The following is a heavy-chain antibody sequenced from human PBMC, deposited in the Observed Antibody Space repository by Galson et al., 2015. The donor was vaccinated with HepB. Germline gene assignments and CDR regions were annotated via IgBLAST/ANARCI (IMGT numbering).Heavy chain of an antibody. J-gene: IGHJ4*02. CDR3: ARGVYGDYIQYQSDF. Sequence: SLRLSCAASGFSFSSYSMNWVRQAPGKGLEWVSYISRSSTTTHYADSVKGRFTISRDSAKNSLYLQMNSLRAEDTAVYYCARGVYGDYIQYQSDFWGQGTLVTVSS. D-gene: IGHD4-17*01. V-gene: IGHV3-48*01. CDR2: ISRSSTTT. CDR1: GFSFSSYS.